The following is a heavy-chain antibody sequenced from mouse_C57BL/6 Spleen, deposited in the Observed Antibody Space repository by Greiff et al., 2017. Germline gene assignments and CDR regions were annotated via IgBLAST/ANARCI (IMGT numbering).Heavy chain of an antibody. Sequence: EVQLQQSGAELVKPGASVKLSCTASGFTFTDYCMHWVKQRPEQGLEWIGRIDPADGATKYDQKFKGKATMTADKSSNTAYLQLSSLTSADAAVYYCARPGDDGDYYAMDYWGQGTSVTVS. V-gene: IGHV14-2*01. CDR3: ARPGDDGDYYAMDY. D-gene: IGHD2-2*01. J-gene: IGHJ4*01. CDR1: GFTFTDYC. CDR2: IDPADGAT.